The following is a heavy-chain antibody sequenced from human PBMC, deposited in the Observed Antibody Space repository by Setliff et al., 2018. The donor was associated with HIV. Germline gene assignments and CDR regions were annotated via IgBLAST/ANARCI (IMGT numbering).Heavy chain of an antibody. CDR1: GYTFNNYA. V-gene: IGHV7-4-1*02. CDR2: INTNTGNP. Sequence: ASVKVSCKASGYTFNNYAMNWVRQAPGQGLEWMGWINTNTGNPTYAQGFTGRFVFSLDTSVSTAYLQISSLKAEDTAVYYCARTPLSIAARSAWDWFDPWGQGTLVTVSS. CDR3: ARTPLSIAARSAWDWFDP. D-gene: IGHD6-6*01. J-gene: IGHJ5*02.